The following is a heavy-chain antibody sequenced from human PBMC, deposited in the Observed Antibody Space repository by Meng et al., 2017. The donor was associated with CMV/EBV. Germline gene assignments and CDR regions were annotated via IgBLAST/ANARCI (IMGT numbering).Heavy chain of an antibody. V-gene: IGHV1-2*02. D-gene: IGHD4-11*01. J-gene: IGHJ5*02. Sequence: HVRLVQPWAEVKKPGASCKVSCKASGYTFPGYYMHWVRQAPGQGLEWMGWINPNSGGTNYAQKFQGRVTMTRDTSISTAYMELSRLRSDDTAVYYCARGPLGEYSNYDAPWGQGTLVTVSS. CDR1: GYTFPGYY. CDR2: INPNSGGT. CDR3: ARGPLGEYSNYDAP.